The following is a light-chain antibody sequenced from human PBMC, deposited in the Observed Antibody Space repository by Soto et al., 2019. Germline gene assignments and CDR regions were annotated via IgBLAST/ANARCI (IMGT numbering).Light chain of an antibody. J-gene: IGKJ1*01. CDR2: GAS. CDR3: LQDYDFPWT. CDR1: QGVRND. V-gene: IGKV1-6*01. Sequence: AIQMTQSPSSLSASVGDRVTITCRASQGVRNDLGWYQQKPGKAPKLLIYGASKLHTGVPSRFSGSGSGTDFTLTISSLQPEDFATYYCLQDYDFPWTFGQGTKVEVK.